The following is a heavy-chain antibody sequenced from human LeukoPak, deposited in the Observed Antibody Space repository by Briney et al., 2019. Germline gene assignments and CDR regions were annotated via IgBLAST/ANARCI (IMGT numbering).Heavy chain of an antibody. V-gene: IGHV3-48*03. Sequence: GGSLRLSCAASGFTFSSYEMNWVRQAPGKGLEWVSYISSSGSTIYYADSVKGRFTISRDNAKNSLYLQMNSLRGEDTAVYYCARGGIPYYHDNTGYFFGQFWGQGTLVTVSS. J-gene: IGHJ4*02. CDR2: ISSSGSTI. CDR3: ARGGIPYYHDNTGYFFGQF. CDR1: GFTFSSYE. D-gene: IGHD3-22*01.